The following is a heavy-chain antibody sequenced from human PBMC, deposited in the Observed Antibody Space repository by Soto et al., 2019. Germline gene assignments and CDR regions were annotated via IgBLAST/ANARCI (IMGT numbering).Heavy chain of an antibody. CDR1: GGSITSYY. CDR2: IYSTGGA. D-gene: IGHD6-19*01. V-gene: IGHV4-4*07. CDR3: ARGGAVAGDFDY. Sequence: QVHLQESGPGLVKPSETLSLTCTVSGGSITSYYWSWIRQPAGRGLQWIGRIYSTGGANYNPSLKSRVTMSVDKSKNQFSLKLSSVTAADTAVYYCARGGAVAGDFDYGGQGTLVSVSS. J-gene: IGHJ4*02.